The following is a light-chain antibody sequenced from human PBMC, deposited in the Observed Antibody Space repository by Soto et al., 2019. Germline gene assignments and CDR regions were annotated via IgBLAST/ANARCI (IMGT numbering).Light chain of an antibody. CDR1: QSVSSY. J-gene: IGKJ3*01. Sequence: EIVLTQSPATLSLSPGERATLSCRASQSVSSYLAWYQQKPGQAPRLLIYDASNRATGIPARFSGSGSGTDFTLTISSLEPEDFAVYYCQQRSNWPRTFGPGTIVDIK. CDR3: QQRSNWPRT. CDR2: DAS. V-gene: IGKV3-11*01.